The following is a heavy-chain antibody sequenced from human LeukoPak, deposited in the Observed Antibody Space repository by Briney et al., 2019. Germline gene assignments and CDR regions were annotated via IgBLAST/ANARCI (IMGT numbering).Heavy chain of an antibody. V-gene: IGHV3-53*01. J-gene: IGHJ4*02. CDR1: GLTVSSNS. D-gene: IGHD3-22*01. CDR2: IYSGGAT. CDR3: ARDRDTSGYIFDY. Sequence: GGSLRLSCAASGLTVSSNSMRWVRQAPGKGLEWVSVIYSGGATYHAASVKGRFTISRDNSKNTVYLQMNTLRAEDTAVYYCARDRDTSGYIFDYWGRGTLVTVSS.